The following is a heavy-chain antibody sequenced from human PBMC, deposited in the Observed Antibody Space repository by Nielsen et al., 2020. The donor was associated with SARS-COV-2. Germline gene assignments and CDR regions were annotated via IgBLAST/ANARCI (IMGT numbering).Heavy chain of an antibody. CDR1: GFTFSSYA. V-gene: IGHV3-23*03. Sequence: GESLKISCAASGFTFSSYAMSWVRQAPGKGLEWVSVIYSGGSSTYYADSVKGRFTISRDNSKNTLYLQMNSLRVEDTAVYYCARDPGYYHDRTAPRDSWGQGTLVTVSS. CDR2: IYSGGSST. CDR3: ARDPGYYHDRTAPRDS. J-gene: IGHJ4*02. D-gene: IGHD3-22*01.